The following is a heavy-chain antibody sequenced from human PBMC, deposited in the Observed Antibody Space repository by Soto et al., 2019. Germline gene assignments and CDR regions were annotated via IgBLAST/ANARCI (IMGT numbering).Heavy chain of an antibody. CDR2: IIPILGIA. J-gene: IGHJ6*02. CDR1: GGTFSSYT. CDR3: ARDGLGIVGATSYYYYGMDV. Sequence: QVQLVQSGAEVKKPGSSVKVSCKASGGTFSSYTISWVRQAPGQGLEWMGRIIPILGIANYAQKFQGRVTITADKSTSTAYMELSSLRSEDTAVYYRARDGLGIVGATSYYYYGMDVWGQGTTVTVSS. V-gene: IGHV1-69*08. D-gene: IGHD1-26*01.